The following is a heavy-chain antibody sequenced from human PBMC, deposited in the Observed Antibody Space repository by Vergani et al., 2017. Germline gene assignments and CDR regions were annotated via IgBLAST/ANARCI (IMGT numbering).Heavy chain of an antibody. CDR1: GGSISSGGYS. J-gene: IGHJ6*03. Sequence: QLQLQESGSGLVKPSQTLSLTCAVSGGSISSGGYSWSWIRQPPGKGLEWIGYIYHSGSTYYNPSLKSRVTISVDRYKNQFSLKLSSVTAADTAVYYCAREEKDNYYYYYMDVWGKGTTVTVSS. CDR3: AREEKDNYYYYYMDV. CDR2: IYHSGST. V-gene: IGHV4-30-2*01. D-gene: IGHD2-15*01.